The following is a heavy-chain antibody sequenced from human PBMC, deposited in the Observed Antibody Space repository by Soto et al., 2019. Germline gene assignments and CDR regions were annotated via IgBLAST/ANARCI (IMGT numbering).Heavy chain of an antibody. J-gene: IGHJ4*02. D-gene: IGHD3-3*01. V-gene: IGHV3-9*01. Sequence: ESGGGLVQPGRSLRLSCAASGFTFDDYAMHWVRQAPGKGLEWVSGISWNSGSIGYADSVKGRFTISRDNAKNSLYLQMNSLRAEDTALYYCAKDLGVVTRGIDYWGQGTLVTVSS. CDR2: ISWNSGSI. CDR3: AKDLGVVTRGIDY. CDR1: GFTFDDYA.